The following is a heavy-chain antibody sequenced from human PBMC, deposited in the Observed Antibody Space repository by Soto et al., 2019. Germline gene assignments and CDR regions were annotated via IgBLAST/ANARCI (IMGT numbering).Heavy chain of an antibody. CDR1: GFTFGDYA. J-gene: IGHJ3*02. CDR3: NRHILGVRAFDI. V-gene: IGHV3-49*03. Sequence: GGSLRLSCTASGFTFGDYAVSWLRQAPGKGLEWLSFIRKKTSGGTAEYDASVRGRFILSRDDSNSIAYLQMNSLKTEDTAVYYCNRHILGVRAFDIWGQRTIVTVSS. CDR2: IRKKTSGGTA. D-gene: IGHD3-16*01.